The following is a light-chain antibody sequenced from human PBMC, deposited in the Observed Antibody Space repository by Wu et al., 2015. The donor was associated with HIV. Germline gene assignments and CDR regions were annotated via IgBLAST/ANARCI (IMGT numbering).Light chain of an antibody. V-gene: IGKV3-20*01. CDR1: QTVASSH. CDR3: QQFRT. J-gene: IGKJ3*01. Sequence: EIVLTQSPGTLSLSPGERATLSCRANQTVASSHLAWYQQKPGQAPRLLIYSASSRATGIPDRFSGSGSRRDFTLTISSLEPEDFAVYFHQQFRTFGPGTKVDIK. CDR2: SAS.